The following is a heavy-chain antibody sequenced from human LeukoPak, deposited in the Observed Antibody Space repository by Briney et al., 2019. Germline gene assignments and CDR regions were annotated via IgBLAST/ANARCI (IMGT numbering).Heavy chain of an antibody. CDR1: GFTFSSYS. CDR3: ARVSRVAYSSSWSLDY. V-gene: IGHV3-21*01. CDR2: IYASGTYI. Sequence: PGGSLRLSCAASGFTFSSYSMNWVRQAPGKGLEWVLSIYASGTYIYYADSLKGRFTISRDDAKNSLYLQMNSLRAEDTAVYYCARVSRVAYSSSWSLDYWGQGTLVTVSS. J-gene: IGHJ4*02. D-gene: IGHD6-13*01.